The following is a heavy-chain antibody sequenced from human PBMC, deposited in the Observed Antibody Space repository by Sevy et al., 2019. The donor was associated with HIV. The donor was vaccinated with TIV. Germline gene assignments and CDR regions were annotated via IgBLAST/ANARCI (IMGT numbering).Heavy chain of an antibody. J-gene: IGHJ3*02. V-gene: IGHV4-34*01. CDR2: INHSGGT. CDR3: ARHCTGSSCSHAFDI. Sequence: SETLSLTCAVYGGSFSGYYWSWIRQPPGKGLEWIGEINHSGGTNYNPSLKSLVTISGDTSKNQFSLNLNSVTAADTAVYYCARHCTGSSCSHAFDIWGQGTMVTVSS. D-gene: IGHD2-15*01. CDR1: GGSFSGYY.